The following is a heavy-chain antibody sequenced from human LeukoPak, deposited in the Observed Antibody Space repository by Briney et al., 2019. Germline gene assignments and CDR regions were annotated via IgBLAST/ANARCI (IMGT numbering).Heavy chain of an antibody. V-gene: IGHV4-59*01. CDR3: ARTGSWYYYFDY. Sequence: SETLSLTCTVSGGSISTYYWTWIRQPPGKGLEWIGYIYYSGSTNYNPSLKSRVTISVDTSRNQFSLKLSSVTAADTAVYYCARTGSWYYYFDYWGQGTLVTVSS. CDR1: GGSISTYY. CDR2: IYYSGST. D-gene: IGHD6-13*01. J-gene: IGHJ4*02.